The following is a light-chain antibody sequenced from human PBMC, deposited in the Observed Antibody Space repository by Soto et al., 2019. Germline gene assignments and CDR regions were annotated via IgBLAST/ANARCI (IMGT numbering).Light chain of an antibody. CDR2: AAS. J-gene: IGKJ2*01. CDR1: QGSSNY. Sequence: DIQMTQAQSSLSASVGDRVTITCRASQGSSNYLSWYQQKPGKVPKLLIYAASTMQSGVPSRFSGSGSGTDFTLTISSLQPEGVATYYCQKYNSAPYTFGQGTKLEIK. CDR3: QKYNSAPYT. V-gene: IGKV1-27*01.